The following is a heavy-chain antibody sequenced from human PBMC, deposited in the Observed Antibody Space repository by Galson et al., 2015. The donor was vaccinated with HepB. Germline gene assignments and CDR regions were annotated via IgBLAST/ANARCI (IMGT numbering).Heavy chain of an antibody. CDR1: GFTFSSYG. CDR3: ASLASLGHSSSWYHYYYYYGMDV. J-gene: IGHJ6*02. CDR2: IKQDGNEK. D-gene: IGHD6-13*01. Sequence: SLRLSCAASGFTFSSYGMHWVRQAPGKGLEWVANIKQDGNEKYYVDSVKGRFTISRDNAKNSLYLQMNSLRAEDTAVYYCASLASLGHSSSWYHYYYYYGMDVWGQGTTVTVSS. V-gene: IGHV3-7*03.